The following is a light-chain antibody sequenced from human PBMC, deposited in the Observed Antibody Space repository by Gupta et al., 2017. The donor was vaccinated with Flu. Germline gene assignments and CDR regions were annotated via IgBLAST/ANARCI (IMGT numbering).Light chain of an antibody. J-gene: IGLJ1*01. CDR2: GNS. Sequence: TISCSGSSSNIGSIPVNWYQQVPGTAPNLLIYGNSQRHSGVPARFSGSKSGTSASLAISGLQSEDEADYYCAAWDDSLNGHYVFGTGTKVTVL. CDR1: SSNIGSIP. CDR3: AAWDDSLNGHYV. V-gene: IGLV1-44*01.